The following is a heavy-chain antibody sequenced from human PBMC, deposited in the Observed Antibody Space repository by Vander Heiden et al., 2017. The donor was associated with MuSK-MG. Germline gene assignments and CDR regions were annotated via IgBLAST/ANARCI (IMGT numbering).Heavy chain of an antibody. D-gene: IGHD3-9*01. CDR3: ARDEEAWLTIGGGIDP. CDR2: IWYDGSNK. CDR1: GFTFSSYG. V-gene: IGHV3-33*01. Sequence: QVQLVESGGGVVQPGRSLRLSCAASGFTFSSYGMHWVRQAPGKGLEGVAVIWYDGSNKYYADSVKGRFTISRDNSKNTLYLQMNSLRAEDTAVYYCARDEEAWLTIGGGIDPWGQGTLVTVSS. J-gene: IGHJ5*02.